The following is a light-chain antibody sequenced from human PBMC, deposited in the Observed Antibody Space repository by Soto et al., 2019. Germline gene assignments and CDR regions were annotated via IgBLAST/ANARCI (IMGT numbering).Light chain of an antibody. J-gene: IGKJ1*01. CDR3: QQYGSSPWT. Sequence: IMMTQSPVTLSVSPGERATLSCRASQSVNSNLAWYQQKPGQAPRLLIYGASSRATGIPDRFSGSGSGTDFTLTISRLEPEDFAVYYCQQYGSSPWTFGQGTKVDIK. V-gene: IGKV3-20*01. CDR2: GAS. CDR1: QSVNSN.